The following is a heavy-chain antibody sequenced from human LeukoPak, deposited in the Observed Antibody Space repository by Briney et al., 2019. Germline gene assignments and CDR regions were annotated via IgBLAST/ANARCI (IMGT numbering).Heavy chain of an antibody. CDR1: GFTFSSYG. J-gene: IGHJ4*02. Sequence: GRSLRLSCAASGFTFSSYGMHWVRQAPGKGLEWVAVISYGGSNKYYADSVKGRFTISRDNSKNTLYLQMNSLRAEDTAVYYCAKEGYYGSGSYMGYFDYWGQGTLVTVSS. CDR2: ISYGGSNK. D-gene: IGHD3-10*01. CDR3: AKEGYYGSGSYMGYFDY. V-gene: IGHV3-30*18.